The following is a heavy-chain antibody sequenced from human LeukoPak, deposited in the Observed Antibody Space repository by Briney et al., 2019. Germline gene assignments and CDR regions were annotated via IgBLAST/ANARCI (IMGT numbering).Heavy chain of an antibody. Sequence: PGGSLRLSCAASGFTFSNFGMHWVRQAPGRGLEWVAFIRFDGSTKYYADSVKGRFTISRDDSKNTLYLQMNSLRAEDTAVYYCAKCALPEYGSGSFVPFDYWGQGTLVTVSS. CDR3: AKCALPEYGSGSFVPFDY. J-gene: IGHJ4*02. CDR1: GFTFSNFG. D-gene: IGHD3-10*01. V-gene: IGHV3-30*02. CDR2: IRFDGSTK.